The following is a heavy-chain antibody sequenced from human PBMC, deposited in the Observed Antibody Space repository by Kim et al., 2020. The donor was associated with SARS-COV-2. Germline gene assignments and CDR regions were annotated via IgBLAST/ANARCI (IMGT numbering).Heavy chain of an antibody. CDR3: ATRGGDGYNLYAFDI. CDR2: IDPSDSYT. D-gene: IGHD3-16*01. J-gene: IGHJ3*02. Sequence: GESLKISCKGSGYSFTSYWISWVRQMPGKGLEWMGRIDPSDSYTNYSPSFQGHVTISADKSISTAYLQWSSLKASDTAMYYCATRGGDGYNLYAFDIWGQGTMVTVSS. V-gene: IGHV5-10-1*01. CDR1: GYSFTSYW.